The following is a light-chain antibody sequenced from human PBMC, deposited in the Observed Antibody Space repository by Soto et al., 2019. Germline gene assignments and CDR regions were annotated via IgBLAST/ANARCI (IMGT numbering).Light chain of an antibody. J-gene: IGLJ2*01. CDR1: TGAVTSNYY. CDR2: SIS. CDR3: LLYYGGVHV. Sequence: QTVVTQEPSVTVSPGGTVTLTCASSTGAVTSNYYPSWFQQKPGQAPRALFYSISNKHSWTPARFSGSLLGGKAALTLSDVQPADEADYYCLLYYGGVHVFGGGTKMTVL. V-gene: IGLV7-43*01.